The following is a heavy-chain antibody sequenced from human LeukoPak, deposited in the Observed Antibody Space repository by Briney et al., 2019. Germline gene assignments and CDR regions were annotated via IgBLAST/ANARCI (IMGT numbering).Heavy chain of an antibody. V-gene: IGHV1-2*02. J-gene: IGHJ4*02. CDR3: ARDAAYYYGSGSYFD. CDR1: GYTFTGYY. CDR2: INPNSGGT. Sequence: VASVKVSCKASGYTFTGYYMHWVRQAPGQGLEWMGWINPNSGGTNYAQKFQGRVTMTRDTSISTAYMELSRLRSDDTAVYYCARDAAYYYGSGSYFDWGQGTLVTVSS. D-gene: IGHD3-10*01.